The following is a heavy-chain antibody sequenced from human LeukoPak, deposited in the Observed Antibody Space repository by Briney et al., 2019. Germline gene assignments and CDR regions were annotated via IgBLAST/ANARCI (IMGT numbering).Heavy chain of an antibody. J-gene: IGHJ4*02. Sequence: GGSLRLSCAASGFTFSSYAMSWVRQAPGKGLEWVSAISGSGGNTYYADSVKGRFTISRDSAKNSLYLQMNSLRAEDTAVYYCARGGYCSSTSCYWGQGTLVTVSS. D-gene: IGHD2-2*01. CDR2: ISGSGGNT. V-gene: IGHV3-23*01. CDR1: GFTFSSYA. CDR3: ARGGYCSSTSCY.